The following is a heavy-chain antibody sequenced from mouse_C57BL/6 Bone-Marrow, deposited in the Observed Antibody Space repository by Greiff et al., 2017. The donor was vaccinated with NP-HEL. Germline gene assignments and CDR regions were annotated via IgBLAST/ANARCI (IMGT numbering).Heavy chain of an antibody. CDR1: GFSLTSYA. V-gene: IGHV2-9-1*01. D-gene: IGHD1-1*01. CDR3: AEESFYYGSSYDLYYFDY. Sequence: QVQLKESGPGLVAPSQSLSITCTVSGFSLTSYAISWVRQPPGKGLEWLGVIWTGGGTNYNSALKSRLSISKDNSKSQVFLKMNSLQTSDTARYYCAEESFYYGSSYDLYYFDYWGQGTTLTVSS. CDR2: IWTGGGT. J-gene: IGHJ2*01.